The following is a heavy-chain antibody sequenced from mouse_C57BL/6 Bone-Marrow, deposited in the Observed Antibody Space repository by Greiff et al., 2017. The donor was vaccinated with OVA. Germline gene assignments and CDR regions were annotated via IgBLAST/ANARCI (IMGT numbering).Heavy chain of an antibody. CDR2: IDPSDSYT. CDR3: ARRAY. Sequence: QVQLQQPGAELVRPGTSVKLSCKASGYTFTSYWMHWVKQRPGQGLEWIGVIDPSDSYTNSNQKFKGKATLTVDTSSSTAYMQLSSLTSEDSAVYYCARRAYWGQGTLVTVSA. V-gene: IGHV1-59*01. J-gene: IGHJ3*01. CDR1: GYTFTSYW.